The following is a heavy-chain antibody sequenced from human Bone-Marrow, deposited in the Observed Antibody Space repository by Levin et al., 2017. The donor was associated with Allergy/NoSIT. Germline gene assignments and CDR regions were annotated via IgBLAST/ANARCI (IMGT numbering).Heavy chain of an antibody. V-gene: IGHV4-39*01. Sequence: SQTLSLTCSVSGGSISSSTYSWGWIRQPPGKGLEWIGNVYYTGSTHYNPSLKSRVTISADTSKNQFSLKLSSVTAAVTAVYYCARAPYYGPARPYQSDYWGQGTLVTVSS. CDR2: VYYTGST. D-gene: IGHD3-10*01. CDR1: GGSISSSTYS. CDR3: ARAPYYGPARPYQSDY. J-gene: IGHJ4*02.